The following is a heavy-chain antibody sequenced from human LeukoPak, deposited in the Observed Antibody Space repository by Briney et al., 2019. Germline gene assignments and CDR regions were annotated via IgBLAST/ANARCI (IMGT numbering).Heavy chain of an antibody. CDR2: TRNRANSYTT. CDR3: VRDMNNWNVAFDY. Sequence: QPGGSLRLSCAASGFPFSDHYMDWVRQAPEKGLEWVGRTRNRANSYTTEYAASVKGRFSISRDDSKNSVSLQMNSLKTEDTAVYYCVRDMNNWNVAFDYWGQGTLVTVSS. V-gene: IGHV3-72*01. J-gene: IGHJ4*02. D-gene: IGHD1-1*01. CDR1: GFPFSDHY.